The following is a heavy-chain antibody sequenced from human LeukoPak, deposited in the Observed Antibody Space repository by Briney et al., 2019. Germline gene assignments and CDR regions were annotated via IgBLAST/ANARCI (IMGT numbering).Heavy chain of an antibody. CDR3: AKDRTYDSSGYDY. D-gene: IGHD3-22*01. CDR1: GFTFSSYA. CDR2: ISGSGGSA. V-gene: IGHV3-23*01. J-gene: IGHJ4*02. Sequence: GGSLRLSCAASGFTFSSYAMSWVRQAPGKGLEWVSGISGSGGSAYYADSVRGRFTISRDNSKNTLYLQMNSLRAEDTAVYYCAKDRTYDSSGYDYWGQGTLVTVSS.